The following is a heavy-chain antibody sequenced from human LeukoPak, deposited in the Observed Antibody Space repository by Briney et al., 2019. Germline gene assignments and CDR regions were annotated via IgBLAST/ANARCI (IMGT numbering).Heavy chain of an antibody. Sequence: GGSLRLSCAASGFTVSSNYMSWVRQAPGKGLEWVSVIYSGGSTYYADSVKGRFTVSRDNAKNSLYLQMNSLRAEDTAVYYCAREQTYYYGSGSYSRYYYMDVWGKGTTVTVSS. V-gene: IGHV3-53*01. CDR1: GFTVSSNY. CDR2: IYSGGST. J-gene: IGHJ6*03. CDR3: AREQTYYYGSGSYSRYYYMDV. D-gene: IGHD3-10*01.